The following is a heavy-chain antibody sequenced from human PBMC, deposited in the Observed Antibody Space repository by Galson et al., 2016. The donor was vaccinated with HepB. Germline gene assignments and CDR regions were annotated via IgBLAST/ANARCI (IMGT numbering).Heavy chain of an antibody. J-gene: IGHJ6*02. CDR3: ARSAPSGLNHHYYYGMDV. CDR1: GYTFRNYV. D-gene: IGHD6-13*01. CDR2: IIPMFGTP. V-gene: IGHV1-69*13. Sequence: SVKVSCKASGYTFRNYVISWVRQAPGQGLEWMGGIIPMFGTPYYAHNFRGRVTTNADESTSTGYMALSSLRSEDTAVYYCARSAPSGLNHHYYYGMDVWGQGTTVTVSS.